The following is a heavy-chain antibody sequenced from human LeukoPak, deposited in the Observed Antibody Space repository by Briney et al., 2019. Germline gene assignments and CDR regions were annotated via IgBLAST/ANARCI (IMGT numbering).Heavy chain of an antibody. V-gene: IGHV3-7*04. CDR1: GFTFSSYW. Sequence: GGSLRLSCAASGFTFSSYWMSWVRQTPGKGLEWVANVNLDGNARFYAGSVTGRFTISRDNAENSVSLQMDSLRGDDTAMYYCARDRPGGFFDYWGQGLLVVVSS. CDR3: ARDRPGGFFDY. D-gene: IGHD6-25*01. CDR2: VNLDGNAR. J-gene: IGHJ4*02.